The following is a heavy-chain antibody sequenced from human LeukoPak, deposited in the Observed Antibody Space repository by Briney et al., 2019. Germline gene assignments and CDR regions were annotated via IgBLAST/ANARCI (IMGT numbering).Heavy chain of an antibody. CDR3: ARGSREYYYDSSAKGGAFDI. D-gene: IGHD3-22*01. CDR2: IIPIFGTA. J-gene: IGHJ3*02. V-gene: IGHV1-69*05. Sequence: SVKVSXKASRGTFSSYGVSWMRQARGQGLEWIGRIIPIFGTANYAQKFQGRVTITTDESTSTAYMELSSLRSEDTAVYYCARGSREYYYDSSAKGGAFDIWGQGTMVTVSS. CDR1: RGTFSSYG.